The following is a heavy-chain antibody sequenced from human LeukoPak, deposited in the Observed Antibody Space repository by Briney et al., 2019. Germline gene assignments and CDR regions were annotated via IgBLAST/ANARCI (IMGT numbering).Heavy chain of an antibody. J-gene: IGHJ6*03. CDR3: ARLPDPYYYYYMDV. Sequence: GGSLRLSCAASGFSFSTYNINWVRQAPGKRLEWVSYTTSTGRTTYYADSVKGRFTISRDNAKHSLYLQMNSLRVEDTAVYYCARLPDPYYYYYMDVWGKGTTVTVSS. V-gene: IGHV3-48*03. CDR2: TTSTGRTT. CDR1: GFSFSTYN.